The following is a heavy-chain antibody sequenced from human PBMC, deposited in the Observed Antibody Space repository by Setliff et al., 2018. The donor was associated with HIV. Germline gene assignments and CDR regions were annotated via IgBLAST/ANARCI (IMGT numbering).Heavy chain of an antibody. CDR1: GYIFTSYA. Sequence: ASVKVSCKASGYIFTSYAMNWVRQAPGQGLEWMGGMNTNTGNPTYAQGFTGRFLFSLDTSVSTAYLQISSLKAEDTAVYYCSGWKGDYYDSSGINGYWGQGTLVTVSS. D-gene: IGHD3-22*01. CDR2: MNTNTGNP. J-gene: IGHJ4*02. CDR3: SGWKGDYYDSSGINGY. V-gene: IGHV7-4-1*02.